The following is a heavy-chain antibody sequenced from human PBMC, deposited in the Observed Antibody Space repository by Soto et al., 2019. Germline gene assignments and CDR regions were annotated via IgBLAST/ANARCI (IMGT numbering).Heavy chain of an antibody. CDR2: IWYDGSNK. J-gene: IGHJ4*02. CDR3: ARGRIAVAGTEYFDY. D-gene: IGHD6-19*01. CDR1: GFTFSSYG. V-gene: IGHV3-33*01. Sequence: QVQLVESGGGVVQPGRSLRLSCAASGFTFSSYGMHWVRQAPGKGLEWVAVIWYDGSNKYYADSVKGRFTISRDNSKNTLYLQMNSLRAEDTAVYYCARGRIAVAGTEYFDYWGQGTLVTVSS.